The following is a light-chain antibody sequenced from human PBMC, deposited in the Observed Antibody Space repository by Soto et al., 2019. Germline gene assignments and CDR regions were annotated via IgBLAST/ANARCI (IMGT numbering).Light chain of an antibody. CDR1: SSDVGGYNS. V-gene: IGLV2-14*01. CDR2: DVS. Sequence: QSALTQPASVSGSPGQSITISCTGTSSDVGGYNSVSWYQQHPGKAPKLMIYDVSNRPSGVSNRFSGSKSGNTASLTISGLQAEDEADYYCSSYTSSSPLVFGGGTKLTVL. J-gene: IGLJ3*02. CDR3: SSYTSSSPLV.